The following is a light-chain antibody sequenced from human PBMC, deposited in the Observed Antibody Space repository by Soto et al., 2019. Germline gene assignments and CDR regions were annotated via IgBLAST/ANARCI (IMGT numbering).Light chain of an antibody. CDR1: QSISSW. Sequence: DIQMTQSPSTLSASVGDRVTITCRASQSISSWLAWYQQKPGKAPKLLIYKASSLESGVPSSFSGSGSGTEFTLTISSLQPDDFATYYCQQYNSYPWTFGQGPKV. J-gene: IGKJ1*01. V-gene: IGKV1-5*03. CDR2: KAS. CDR3: QQYNSYPWT.